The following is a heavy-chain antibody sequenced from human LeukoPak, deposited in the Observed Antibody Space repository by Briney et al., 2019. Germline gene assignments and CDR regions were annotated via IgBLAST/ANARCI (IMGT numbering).Heavy chain of an antibody. J-gene: IGHJ3*02. D-gene: IGHD1-1*01. CDR2: IYPGDSDT. V-gene: IGHV5-51*01. CDR1: GYSVTSYW. Sequence: GESLKISCKGSGYSVTSYWIGWVRQMPGKGLEWMGIIYPGDSDTRYSPSFQGQVTISADKSISTAYLQWSSLKASDTAMYYCARKYDATGDAFDIWGQGTMVTVSS. CDR3: ARKYDATGDAFDI.